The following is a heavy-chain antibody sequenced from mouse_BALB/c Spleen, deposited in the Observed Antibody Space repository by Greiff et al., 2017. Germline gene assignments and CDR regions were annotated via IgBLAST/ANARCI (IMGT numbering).Heavy chain of an antibody. CDR1: GYTFTSYY. CDR3: AREGNDWYFDV. D-gene: IGHD2-1*01. V-gene: IGHV1S56*01. J-gene: IGHJ1*01. Sequence: VQLQQSGPELVKPGASVRISCKASGYTFTSYYIHWVKQRPGQGLEWIGWIYPGNVNTKYNEKFKGKATLTADKSSSTAYMQLSSLTSEDSAVYFCAREGNDWYFDVWGAGTTVTVSS. CDR2: IYPGNVNT.